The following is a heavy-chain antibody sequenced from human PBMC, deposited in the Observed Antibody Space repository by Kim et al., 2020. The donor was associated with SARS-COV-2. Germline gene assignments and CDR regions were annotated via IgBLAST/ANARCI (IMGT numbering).Heavy chain of an antibody. Sequence: ASVKVSCKASGYTFTTSHIQWVRQAPGQGLEWMGIINPSGGGTTYAQELQGRVTLTRDTSTGTVYMAVSSLRSEDTALYYCARGTWGGGGWGYGSGQYNRFDPWGQGTLVIVSS. V-gene: IGHV1-46*01. CDR3: ARGTWGGGGWGYGSGQYNRFDP. CDR1: GYTFTTSH. CDR2: INPSGGGT. D-gene: IGHD3-10*01. J-gene: IGHJ5*02.